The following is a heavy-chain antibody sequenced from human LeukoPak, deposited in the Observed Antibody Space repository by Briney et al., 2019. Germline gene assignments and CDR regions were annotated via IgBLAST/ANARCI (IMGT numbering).Heavy chain of an antibody. D-gene: IGHD6-13*01. CDR2: INHSGST. J-gene: IGHJ4*02. Sequence: PSETLSLTCAVYGGSFSGYYWSWIRQPPGKGLEWIGEINHSGSTNYNPSLKSRVTISVDTSKNQFSLKLSSVTAADTAVYYCARSGYSSSWYPGAVYFDHWGQGTLVTVSS. V-gene: IGHV4-34*01. CDR3: ARSGYSSSWYPGAVYFDH. CDR1: GGSFSGYY.